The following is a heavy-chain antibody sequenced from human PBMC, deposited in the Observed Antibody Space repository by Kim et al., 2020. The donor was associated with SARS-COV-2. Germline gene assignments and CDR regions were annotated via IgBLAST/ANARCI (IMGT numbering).Heavy chain of an antibody. CDR2: ISGSGGGT. D-gene: IGHD5-12*01. J-gene: IGHJ4*02. CDR1: GFTFSSYA. V-gene: IGHV3-23*01. CDR3: AKDTSIRRGYDWGKFDY. Sequence: GGSLRLSCAASGFTFSSYAMSWVRQAPGKGLEWVSGISGSGGGTYYADSVRGRFTVSRDNSRNTLYLQMNSLRAEDMAVYYCAKDTSIRRGYDWGKFDYWGQGTLVTVSS.